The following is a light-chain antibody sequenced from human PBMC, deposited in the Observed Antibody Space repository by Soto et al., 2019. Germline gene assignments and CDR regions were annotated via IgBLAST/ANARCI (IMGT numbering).Light chain of an antibody. CDR1: SSDVGYYNY. J-gene: IGLJ2*01. V-gene: IGLV2-14*01. Sequence: QSALTQPASVSGSPGQSITISCTGTSSDVGYYNYVSWYQQHPGKAPKLMIYDVSNRPSGVSNRFSGSKSGNTASLTISGLQAEDEAGYYCSSYTTNTTVVFGGGTKLTVL. CDR2: DVS. CDR3: SSYTTNTTVV.